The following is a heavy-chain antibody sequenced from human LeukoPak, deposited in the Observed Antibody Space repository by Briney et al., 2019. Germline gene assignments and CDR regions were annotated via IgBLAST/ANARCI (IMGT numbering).Heavy chain of an antibody. CDR1: GFTFSSYE. CDR3: AREIRDRERVVGATPPAFDI. CDR2: ISSSGSTI. V-gene: IGHV3-48*03. J-gene: IGHJ3*02. D-gene: IGHD1-26*01. Sequence: PGGSLRLSCAASGFTFSSYEMNWVRQAPGKGLEWVSYISSSGSTIYYADSVKGRFTISRDNAKISLYLQMNSLRAEDTAVYYCAREIRDRERVVGATPPAFDIWGQGTMVTVSS.